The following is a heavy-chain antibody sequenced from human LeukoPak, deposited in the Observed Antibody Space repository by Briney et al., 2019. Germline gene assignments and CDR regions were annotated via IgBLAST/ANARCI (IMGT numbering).Heavy chain of an antibody. CDR3: ARVGLERRHRDKNCFDP. CDR2: IYHSGST. D-gene: IGHD1-1*01. CDR1: GYSISSGYY. Sequence: SDTLSLTCTVSGYSISSGYYWGWPGQRQGKGLDWSGNIYHSGSTYYNPSLKSRGTMSVDTSKNQYSLKLSSATAADTAVYYRARVGLERRHRDKNCFDPWGQGTLLTVSS. J-gene: IGHJ5*02. V-gene: IGHV4-38-2*02.